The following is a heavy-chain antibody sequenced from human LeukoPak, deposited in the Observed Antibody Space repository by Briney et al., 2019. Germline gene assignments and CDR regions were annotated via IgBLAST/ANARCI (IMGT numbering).Heavy chain of an antibody. V-gene: IGHV4-59*01. CDR2: IYDTGNT. CDR1: GGPLSAYY. Sequence: SETLSLTCTVSGGPLSAYYWAWIRQPPGKGLEWIGYIYDTGNTNYNPSLKSRVTISVDTSKNQFSLKLTSVTAADTAVYYCASGETGSTLGGYWGQGTLVTVSS. J-gene: IGHJ4*02. D-gene: IGHD1-1*01. CDR3: ASGETGSTLGGY.